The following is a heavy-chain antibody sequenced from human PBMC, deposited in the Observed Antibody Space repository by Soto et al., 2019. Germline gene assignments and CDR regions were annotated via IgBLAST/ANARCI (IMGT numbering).Heavy chain of an antibody. CDR2: IWYDGSNK. Sequence: QVQLVESGGGVVQPGRSLRLSCAASGFTFSSYGTHWVRQAPGKGLEWVAVIWYDGSNKYYADSVKGRFTISRDNSKNTLYLQMNSLRAEDTAVYYCARDRDIVPFDYWGQGTLVTVSS. D-gene: IGHD2-8*01. V-gene: IGHV3-33*01. CDR3: ARDRDIVPFDY. CDR1: GFTFSSYG. J-gene: IGHJ4*02.